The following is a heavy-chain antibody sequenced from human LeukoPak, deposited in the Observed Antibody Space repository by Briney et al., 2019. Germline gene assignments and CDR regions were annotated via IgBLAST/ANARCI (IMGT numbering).Heavy chain of an antibody. CDR3: AKDQGVVFGYFDN. CDR2: ISSSSSYI. D-gene: IGHD3-3*01. V-gene: IGHV3-21*01. J-gene: IGHJ4*02. CDR1: GLTFSNSA. Sequence: GGSLRLSCTVSGLTFSNSAMSWVRQAPGKGLEWVSAISSSSSYIYYADSVKGRFTISRDNAKNSLYLQMNSLRAEDTAVFYCAKDQGVVFGYFDNWGQGTLVTVSS.